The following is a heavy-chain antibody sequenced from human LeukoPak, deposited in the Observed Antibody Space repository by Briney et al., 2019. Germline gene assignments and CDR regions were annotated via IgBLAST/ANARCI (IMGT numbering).Heavy chain of an antibody. CDR2: IIPIFGTA. Sequence: GASVKVSCKASGGTFSSYAISWVRRAPGQGLEWMGGIIPIFGTANYAQKFQGRVTITTDESTSTAYMELSSLRSEDTAVYYCARDSSSSVGMDVWGKGTTVTVSS. J-gene: IGHJ6*04. CDR1: GGTFSSYA. CDR3: ARDSSSSVGMDV. D-gene: IGHD6-6*01. V-gene: IGHV1-69*05.